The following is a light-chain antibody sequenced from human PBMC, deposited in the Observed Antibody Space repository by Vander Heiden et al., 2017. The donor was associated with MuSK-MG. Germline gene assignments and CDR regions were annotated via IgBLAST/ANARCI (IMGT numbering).Light chain of an antibody. J-gene: IGKJ4*01. Sequence: DIVMTQSPLSLPVTPGEPASISCRSSQSLLHSNGYNYLDWYLQKPGQSPQLLIYLGSNRASRVPDRFRGSASGTDFTLKMSRVEAEDVGVYYCRQALQTPLTFGGGTRVEMK. CDR3: RQALQTPLT. CDR2: LGS. CDR1: QSLLHSNGYNY. V-gene: IGKV2-28*01.